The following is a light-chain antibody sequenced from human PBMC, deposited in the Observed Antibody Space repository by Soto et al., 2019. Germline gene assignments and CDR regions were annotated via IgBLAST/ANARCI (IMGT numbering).Light chain of an antibody. J-gene: IGLJ1*01. Sequence: QSPLTQPASVSGSPGQSITISCTGTSSDVGGYNYVSWYQQHPGKAPKLMIYDVSNRPSGVSTRFSGSKSGNTASLTISGLQSEDEADYYCSSYQRSSIFYVFGTGTKVTVL. CDR2: DVS. CDR1: SSDVGGYNY. V-gene: IGLV2-14*01. CDR3: SSYQRSSIFYV.